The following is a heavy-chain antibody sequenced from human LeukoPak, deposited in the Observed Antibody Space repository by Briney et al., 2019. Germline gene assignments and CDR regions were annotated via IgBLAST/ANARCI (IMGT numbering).Heavy chain of an antibody. CDR1: GGSFSGNY. V-gene: IGHV4-34*01. D-gene: IGHD5-12*01. J-gene: IGHJ4*02. CDR2: VNHGGST. CDR3: ARAREIEAIDY. Sequence: SETLSLTCAVYGGSFSGNYWNWIRQPPGKGLEWIGEVNHGGSTNYNPSLKSRVTISVDTSKNQFSLKMRSVTAADTAVYYCARAREIEAIDYWGQGTLVTVSS.